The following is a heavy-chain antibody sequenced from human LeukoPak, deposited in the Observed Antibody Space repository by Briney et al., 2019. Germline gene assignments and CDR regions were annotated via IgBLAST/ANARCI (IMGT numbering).Heavy chain of an antibody. Sequence: SETLSLTCAVYGGSFSDYYWSWVRQPPGKGLEWFGEINHSGSTNYNPSLKSRGTISVDTSKNQFSLKLSSVPAADTAVYYCARTRYFDWLLVNYFDYWGQGTLVTVSS. CDR1: GGSFSDYY. CDR3: ARTRYFDWLLVNYFDY. CDR2: INHSGST. V-gene: IGHV4-34*01. D-gene: IGHD3-9*01. J-gene: IGHJ4*02.